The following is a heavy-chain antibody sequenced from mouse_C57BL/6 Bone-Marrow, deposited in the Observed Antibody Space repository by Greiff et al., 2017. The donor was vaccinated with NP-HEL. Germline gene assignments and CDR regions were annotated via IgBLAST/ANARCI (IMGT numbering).Heavy chain of an antibody. CDR2: INPNNGGT. J-gene: IGHJ1*03. Sequence: EVQLQQSGPELVKPGASVKISCKASGYTFTDYYMNWVKQSHGKSLEWIGDINPNNGGTSYNQKFKGKATLTVDKSSSTAYMQLSSLTSEDSAVYFCARSFYYGSSHWYFDVWGTGTTVTVSS. CDR3: ARSFYYGSSHWYFDV. CDR1: GYTFTDYY. D-gene: IGHD1-1*01. V-gene: IGHV1-26*01.